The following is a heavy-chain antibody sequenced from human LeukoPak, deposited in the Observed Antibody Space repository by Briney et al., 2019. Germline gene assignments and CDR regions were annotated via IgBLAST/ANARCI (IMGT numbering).Heavy chain of an antibody. D-gene: IGHD3-10*01. CDR1: GYTFTSYA. CDR2: INAGNGNT. Sequence: ASVKVSCKASGYTFTSYAMHWVRQAPGQGLEWMGLINAGNGNTRYSQKFQGRVTITRDTSASTAYMELSSLRSEDTAVYYCASDSLRLDGSGSYSPFDYWRQRTLVTVSS. V-gene: IGHV1-3*01. CDR3: ASDSLRLDGSGSYSPFDY. J-gene: IGHJ4*02.